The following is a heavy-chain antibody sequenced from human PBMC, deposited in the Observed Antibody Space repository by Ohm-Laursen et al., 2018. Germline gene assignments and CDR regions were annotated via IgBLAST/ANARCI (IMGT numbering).Heavy chain of an antibody. J-gene: IGHJ3*02. D-gene: IGHD2-15*01. Sequence: SLRLSCAASGFTFSSYGMHWVRQAPGKGLEWVAVISYAGSNKYFADSVKGRFTISRDNSKNTVHLQMNSLRAEDTAVYYCAKVYYCSGGSCYSWELTNGFDIWGQGTMVTVSS. CDR2: ISYAGSNK. V-gene: IGHV3-30*18. CDR1: GFTFSSYG. CDR3: AKVYYCSGGSCYSWELTNGFDI.